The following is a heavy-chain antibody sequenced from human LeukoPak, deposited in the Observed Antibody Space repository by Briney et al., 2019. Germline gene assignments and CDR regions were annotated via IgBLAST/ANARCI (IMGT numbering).Heavy chain of an antibody. CDR3: AKDAGKTGRYFECLSYDY. CDR2: ISGIGAST. Sequence: GGSLRFSCAASGFTFTSHTMSWVRQAPGKGLDWVSVISGIGASTYYADSAKGRFTISRDNSKDTLYLQRNPLRAEDTAVYYCAKDAGKTGRYFECLSYDYWAPGPLDTVS. V-gene: IGHV3-23*01. D-gene: IGHD3-9*01. J-gene: IGHJ4*02. CDR1: GFTFTSHT.